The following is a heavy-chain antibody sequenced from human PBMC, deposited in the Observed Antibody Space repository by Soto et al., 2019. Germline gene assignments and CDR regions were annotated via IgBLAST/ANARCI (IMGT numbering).Heavy chain of an antibody. CDR3: ARFRTGTTLNYYYYMDV. J-gene: IGHJ6*03. D-gene: IGHD1-1*01. V-gene: IGHV3-21*01. CDR1: GFTFSSYS. Sequence: EVQLVESGGGLVKPGGSLRLSCAASGFTFSSYSMNWVRQAPGKGLEWVSSISSSSSYIYYADSVKGRFTISRDNAKNSLYLPMNSLRAEDTAVYYCARFRTGTTLNYYYYMDVWGKGTTVTVSS. CDR2: ISSSSSYI.